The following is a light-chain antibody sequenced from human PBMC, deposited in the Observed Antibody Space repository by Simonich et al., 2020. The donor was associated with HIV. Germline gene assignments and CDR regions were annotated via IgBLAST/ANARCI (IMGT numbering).Light chain of an antibody. CDR3: QQYYSTPWT. CDR2: WTS. Sequence: DIVMTQSPDSLAVSLGERATINCKSSQNILYNPNNKNYLAWYQQKPGQPPKLLIYWTSTRESGVPYRFSGSGSGTDFTLTISSLQAEDVAVYYCQQYYSTPWTFGQGTKVEIK. V-gene: IGKV4-1*01. CDR1: QNILYNPNNKNY. J-gene: IGKJ1*01.